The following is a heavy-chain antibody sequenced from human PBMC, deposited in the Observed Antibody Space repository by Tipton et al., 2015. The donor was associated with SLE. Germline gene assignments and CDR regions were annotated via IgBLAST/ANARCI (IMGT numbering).Heavy chain of an antibody. CDR1: GGSISSGGYY. J-gene: IGHJ4*02. V-gene: IGHV4-31*03. Sequence: TLSLTCTVSGGSISSGGYYWSWIRQHPGKGLEWIGYIYYSGSTYYNPSLKSRVTISVDTSKNQFPLKLSSVTAADTAVYFCARASTGGYGDPYYFDYWGQVTLVTVSS. CDR2: IYYSGST. D-gene: IGHD4-17*01. CDR3: ARASTGGYGDPYYFDY.